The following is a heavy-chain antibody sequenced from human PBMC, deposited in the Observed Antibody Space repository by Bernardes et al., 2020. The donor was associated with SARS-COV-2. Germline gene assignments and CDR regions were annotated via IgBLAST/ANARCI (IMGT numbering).Heavy chain of an antibody. CDR1: GFTFSSYW. Sequence: GGSLRLSCAASGFTFSSYWMSWVRQAPGKGLEWVSSITSSSSYKYYADSVKGRFTISRDNAKNSLYLQMNSLRAEDTAVYFCARESDWNYVFDYWGQGTLVTVSS. D-gene: IGHD1-7*01. CDR3: ARESDWNYVFDY. V-gene: IGHV3-21*01. J-gene: IGHJ4*02. CDR2: ITSSSSYK.